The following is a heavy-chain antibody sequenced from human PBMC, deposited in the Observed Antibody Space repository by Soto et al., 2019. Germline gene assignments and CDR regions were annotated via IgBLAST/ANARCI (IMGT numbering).Heavy chain of an antibody. V-gene: IGHV1-8*01. CDR1: GHTFTSYD. Sequence: GALGRVSRKASGHTFTSYDINRVRQATGQGIEWMGWMNPNSGNTGYAQKFQGRVTMTKNTSTSTAYMELSSLRSEDTAVYYCARGASPSAVLLSLDYWGQGTLVTVSS. CDR3: ARGASPSAVLLSLDY. CDR2: MNPNSGNT. D-gene: IGHD3-16*02. J-gene: IGHJ4*02.